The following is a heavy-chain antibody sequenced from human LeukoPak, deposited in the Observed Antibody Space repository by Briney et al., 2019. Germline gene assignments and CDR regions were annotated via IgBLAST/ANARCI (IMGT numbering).Heavy chain of an antibody. D-gene: IGHD3-22*01. V-gene: IGHV4-31*03. CDR1: GGSISSGGYY. J-gene: IGHJ4*02. CDR2: IYYSGST. CDR3: ARDVSDSSGYYFDY. Sequence: PSQILSLTCTVSGGSISSGGYYWSWIRQHPGKGLEWIGYIYYSGSTYYNPSLKSRVTISVDTSKNQFSLKLSSVTAADTAVYYCARDVSDSSGYYFDYWGQGTLVTVSS.